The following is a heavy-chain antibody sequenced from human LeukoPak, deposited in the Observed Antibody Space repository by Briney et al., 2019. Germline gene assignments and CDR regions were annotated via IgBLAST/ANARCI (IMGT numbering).Heavy chain of an antibody. CDR3: ARGFSSWNYLYYYYYYMDV. V-gene: IGHV1-2*02. D-gene: IGHD1-7*01. Sequence: GASVKVSCKASGYTFTGYYMHWVRQAPGQGLEWMGWINPNSGGTNYAQKFQGRVTMTRDTSISTAYMELSRLRSGDTAVYYCARGFSSWNYLYYYYYYMDVWGKGTTVTISS. CDR1: GYTFTGYY. J-gene: IGHJ6*03. CDR2: INPNSGGT.